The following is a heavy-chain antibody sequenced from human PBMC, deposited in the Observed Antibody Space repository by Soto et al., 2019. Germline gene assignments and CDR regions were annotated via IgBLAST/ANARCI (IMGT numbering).Heavy chain of an antibody. D-gene: IGHD2-15*01. CDR1: GGTFSRYA. V-gene: IGHV1-69*06. Sequence: QVQLVQSGAEVKKPGSSVKVSCKASGGTFSRYAISWVRQAPGQGLEWMGGIIPIFGTANYAQKFQGRGTITSDNSTSTAYMEMSSLRSEDTAVSYCARQGGSYGDDASDYWGQETLVTVSS. CDR2: IIPIFGTA. CDR3: ARQGGSYGDDASDY. J-gene: IGHJ4*02.